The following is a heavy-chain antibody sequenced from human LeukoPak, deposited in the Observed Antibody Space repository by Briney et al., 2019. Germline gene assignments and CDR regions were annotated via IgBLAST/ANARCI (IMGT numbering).Heavy chain of an antibody. Sequence: GGSLRLSCAASGFTFSSYGMHWVRQAPGKGLEWVAVISYDGSNKYYADSVKGRFTISRDNSMNTLYLQMNSLRDEDAAVYYCAQAWRWLQLNYWGQGALVTV. CDR2: ISYDGSNK. D-gene: IGHD5-24*01. CDR3: AQAWRWLQLNY. V-gene: IGHV3-30*18. J-gene: IGHJ4*02. CDR1: GFTFSSYG.